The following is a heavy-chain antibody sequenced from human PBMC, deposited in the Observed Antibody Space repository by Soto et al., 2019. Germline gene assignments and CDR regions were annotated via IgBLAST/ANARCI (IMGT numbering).Heavy chain of an antibody. V-gene: IGHV4-31*03. J-gene: IGHJ5*02. CDR3: AIERGPSVDTAMAVSPWVDL. D-gene: IGHD5-18*01. CDR1: CGSISSGGYY. CDR2: IYYSGST. Sequence: PSEPLSLTCTVSCGSISSGGYYWSWIRQHPGKGLEWIGYIYYSGSTYYNPSLKSRVTISVDTSKNQFSLKLSSVTAADTAVYYCAIERGPSVDTAMAVSPWVDLWGQGNRVTV.